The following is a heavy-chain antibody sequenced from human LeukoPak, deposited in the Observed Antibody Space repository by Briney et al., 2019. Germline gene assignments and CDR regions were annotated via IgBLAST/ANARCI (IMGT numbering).Heavy chain of an antibody. CDR2: IYYSGST. V-gene: IGHV4-31*03. CDR1: GGSISSGGYY. J-gene: IGHJ4*02. Sequence: SETLSLTCTVSGGSISSGGYYWSWIRQHPGKGLEWIGYIYYSGSTYYNPSLKSRVTISVDTSKNQFSLKLSSVTAADTAVYYCAMVYSYGFPRWSYFDYWGQGTLVTVSS. CDR3: AMVYSYGFPRWSYFDY. D-gene: IGHD5-18*01.